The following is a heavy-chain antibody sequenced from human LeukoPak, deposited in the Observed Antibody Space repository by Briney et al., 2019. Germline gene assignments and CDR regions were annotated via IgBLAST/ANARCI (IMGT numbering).Heavy chain of an antibody. D-gene: IGHD3-22*01. CDR2: IYPGDSDT. Sequence: GESLKISCKGSGYSFTSYWIGWVRQMPGKGLEWMGIIYPGDSDTRYSPSFQGQVTISADKSISTAYLQWSSLKASDTAMYYCARHEGDSGGYSSYYYYYGMDVWGQGTTVTVSS. J-gene: IGHJ6*02. CDR1: GYSFTSYW. CDR3: ARHEGDSGGYSSYYYYYGMDV. V-gene: IGHV5-51*01.